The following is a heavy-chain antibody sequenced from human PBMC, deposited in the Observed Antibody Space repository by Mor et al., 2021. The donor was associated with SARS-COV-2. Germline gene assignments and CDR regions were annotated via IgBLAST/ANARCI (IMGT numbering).Heavy chain of an antibody. CDR2: YNGDNA. D-gene: IGHD2-21*01. V-gene: IGHV3-30-3*01. J-gene: IGHJ4*02. CDR3: ARERETGLPLVNFH. Sequence: YNGDNAYYADSVKGRFTISRDNSKNTVNLQMNSLRFEDTTLYYCARERETGLPLVNFHWGQGSLVTVS.